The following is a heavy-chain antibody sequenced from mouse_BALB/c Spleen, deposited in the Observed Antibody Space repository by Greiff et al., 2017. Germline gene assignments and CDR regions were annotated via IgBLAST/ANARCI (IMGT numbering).Heavy chain of an antibody. V-gene: IGHV1S22*01. CDR1: GYTFTSYW. Sequence: LQQPGSELVRPGASVKLSCKASGYTFTSYWMHWVKQRHGQGLEWIGNIYPGSGSTNYDEKFKSKGTLTVDTSSSTAYMHLSSLTSEDSAVYYCTRRYGNYDYFDYWGQGTTLTVSS. J-gene: IGHJ2*01. D-gene: IGHD2-10*02. CDR3: TRRYGNYDYFDY. CDR2: IYPGSGST.